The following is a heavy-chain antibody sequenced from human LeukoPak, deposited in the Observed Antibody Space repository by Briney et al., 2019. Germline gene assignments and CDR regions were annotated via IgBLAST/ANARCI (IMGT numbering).Heavy chain of an antibody. CDR2: ISYDGSNK. J-gene: IGHJ6*02. Sequence: GGSLRLSCAASGFTFSNYGMHWVRQAPGKGLEWVAVISYDGSNKYYADSVKGRFTISRDNSKNTLYPQMNSLRAEDTAVYYCASSWSTPGGYYYYGMDVWGQGTTVTVSS. CDR1: GFTFSNYG. CDR3: ASSWSTPGGYYYYGMDV. V-gene: IGHV3-30*03. D-gene: IGHD4-23*01.